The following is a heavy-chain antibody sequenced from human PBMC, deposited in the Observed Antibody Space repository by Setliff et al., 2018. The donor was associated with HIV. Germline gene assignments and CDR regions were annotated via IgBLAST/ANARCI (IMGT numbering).Heavy chain of an antibody. J-gene: IGHJ4*02. CDR3: VRRGRFYGDFDY. Sequence: GASVKVSCKASGYTFTSYDINWVRQATGQGFDWMGWMNPNSGNTGYAQKSQGRVTMTRNTSISTAYMELSSLRSEDTAVYYCVRRGRFYGDFDYWGQGTLVTVSS. D-gene: IGHD4-17*01. CDR1: GYTFTSYD. V-gene: IGHV1-8*01. CDR2: MNPNSGNT.